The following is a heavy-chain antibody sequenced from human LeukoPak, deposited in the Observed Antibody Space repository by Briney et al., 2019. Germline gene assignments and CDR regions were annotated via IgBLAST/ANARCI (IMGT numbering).Heavy chain of an antibody. Sequence: KPSETLSLTCTVSGGSISSYYWSWIRQPPGKGLEWIGYIYYSGSTNYNPSLKSRVTISIDTSKNQFSLKLSSVTAADTAVYYCARTGKVGATDYWGQGTLASVSS. J-gene: IGHJ4*02. D-gene: IGHD1-26*01. V-gene: IGHV4-59*01. CDR1: GGSISSYY. CDR3: ARTGKVGATDY. CDR2: IYYSGST.